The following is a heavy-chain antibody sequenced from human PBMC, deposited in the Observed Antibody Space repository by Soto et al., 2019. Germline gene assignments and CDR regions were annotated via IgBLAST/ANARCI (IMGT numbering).Heavy chain of an antibody. V-gene: IGHV1-69*13. Sequence: SVKVSCKASGGTFSSYAISWVRQAPLQVLEWMVGVIPIFGTAKYAQKFQGRVTITADESTSTAYMELSSLRYEDTAVYYCARDLSSSWYPVWFDPWGKGTMVTVSS. CDR2: VIPIFGTA. D-gene: IGHD6-13*01. CDR3: ARDLSSSWYPVWFDP. J-gene: IGHJ5*02. CDR1: GGTFSSYA.